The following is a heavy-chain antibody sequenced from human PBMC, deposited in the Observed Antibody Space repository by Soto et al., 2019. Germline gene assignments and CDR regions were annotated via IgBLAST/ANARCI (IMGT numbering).Heavy chain of an antibody. D-gene: IGHD4-17*01. CDR3: AKDMKWGGMTTIHYFDS. CDR2: ISVNGDNV. Sequence: PGGSLRLSCVASGFTVDDYAMHWVRQTPGKGLEWVSGISVNGDNVDYADSIKGRFTISRDNAKNSLFLQMNSVRPEHTALYYCAKDMKWGGMTTIHYFDSWGQGTQVTVSS. CDR1: GFTVDDYA. J-gene: IGHJ4*02. V-gene: IGHV3-9*01.